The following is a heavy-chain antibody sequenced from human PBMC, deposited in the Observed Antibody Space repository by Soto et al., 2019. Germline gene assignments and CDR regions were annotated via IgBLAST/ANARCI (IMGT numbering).Heavy chain of an antibody. Sequence: ASVKVSCKTSGYTFTGHHIHWVRQAPGQGLEWMGWINPISGGTKYREKFQGRVSITRDKSSSTAYMELSSLTSDDSAVYYCAKEGRHCSGGSGPEGHWGKGTLVTVSS. D-gene: IGHD2-15*01. V-gene: IGHV1-2*02. CDR2: INPISGGT. J-gene: IGHJ4*02. CDR3: AKEGRHCSGGSGPEGH. CDR1: GYTFTGHH.